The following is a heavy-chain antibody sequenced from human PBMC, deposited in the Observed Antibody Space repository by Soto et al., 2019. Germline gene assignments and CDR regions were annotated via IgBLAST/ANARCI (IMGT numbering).Heavy chain of an antibody. J-gene: IGHJ6*02. CDR1: GFTFSSYA. CDR3: AKDRRAPYCSGGTRSALGTTPVYGMDV. V-gene: IGHV3-23*01. CDR2: ISGSGGST. Sequence: PGGSLRLSCAASGFTFSSYAMSWVRQAPGKGLEWVSAISGSGGSTYYADSVKGRFTISRDNSKNTLYLQMNSLRAEDTAVYYCAKDRRAPYCSGGTRSALGTTPVYGMDVWGQGTTVTVYS. D-gene: IGHD2-15*01.